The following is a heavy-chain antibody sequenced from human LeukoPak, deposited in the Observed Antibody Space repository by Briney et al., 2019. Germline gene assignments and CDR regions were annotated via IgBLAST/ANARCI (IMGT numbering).Heavy chain of an antibody. CDR3: ARDRVGQQLVLQWFDP. Sequence: ASVKVSCKASGYTFTSYGISWVRQAPGQGLEWMGWISAYNGNTNYAQKLQGRVTMTTGTSTSTAYMELRSLRSDDTAVYYCARDRVGQQLVLQWFDPWGQGTLVTVSS. CDR1: GYTFTSYG. D-gene: IGHD6-13*01. CDR2: ISAYNGNT. J-gene: IGHJ5*02. V-gene: IGHV1-18*01.